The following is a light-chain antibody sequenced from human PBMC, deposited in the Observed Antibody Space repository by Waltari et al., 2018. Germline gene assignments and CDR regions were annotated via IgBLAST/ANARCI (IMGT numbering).Light chain of an antibody. J-gene: IGKJ1*01. V-gene: IGKV3-15*01. CDR2: GAS. Sequence: SPATLSVSPGERATLSCRASQSVSSNLAWYQQKPGQAPRLLIYGASTRATGIPARFSGSGSGTEFTLTISSLQSEDFAVYYCQQSRAFGQGPKVEIK. CDR3: QQSRA. CDR1: QSVSSN.